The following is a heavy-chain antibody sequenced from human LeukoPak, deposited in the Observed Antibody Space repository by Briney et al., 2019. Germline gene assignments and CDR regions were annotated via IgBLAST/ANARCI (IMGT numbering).Heavy chain of an antibody. V-gene: IGHV4-30-4*01. CDR1: GGSISSYY. CDR2: IYYSGST. CDR3: ARYGSGRNHKPLDAFDI. D-gene: IGHD3-10*01. Sequence: SETLSLTCTVSGGSISSYYWSWIRQPPGKVLEWIGYIYYSGSTYYNPSLKSRVTISVDTSKNQFSLKLSSVTAADTAVYYCARYGSGRNHKPLDAFDIWGQGTMVTVSS. J-gene: IGHJ3*02.